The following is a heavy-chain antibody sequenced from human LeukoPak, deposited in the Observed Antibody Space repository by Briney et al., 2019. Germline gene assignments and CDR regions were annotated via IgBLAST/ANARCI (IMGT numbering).Heavy chain of an antibody. CDR2: INPNSGGT. CDR3: ARGHLEYYDILTGFDY. CDR1: GYTFTGYY. Sequence: GASVKVSCKASGYTFTGYYMHWVRQAPGQALDWMGWINPNSGGTNYAQKFQGRVTMTRDTSISTAYMELSRLRPDDTAVYYCARGHLEYYDILTGFDYWGQGTLVTVSS. J-gene: IGHJ4*02. V-gene: IGHV1-2*02. D-gene: IGHD3-9*01.